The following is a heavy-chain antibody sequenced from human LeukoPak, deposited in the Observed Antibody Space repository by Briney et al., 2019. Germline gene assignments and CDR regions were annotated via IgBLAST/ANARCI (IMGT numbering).Heavy chain of an antibody. V-gene: IGHV3-74*01. J-gene: IGHJ6*02. D-gene: IGHD3-22*01. CDR2: INSGRSST. CDR1: GFTFSSYW. Sequence: PGGSLRLSCAASGFTFSSYWMRWVRQAPGKGLVWVSRINSGRSSTSYADSVKGRFTISRDNAKNTLYLQMNSLRAEDTAVYYCAGPHYYDSSGYYPYYYYYGMDVWGQGTTVTVSS. CDR3: AGPHYYDSSGYYPYYYYYGMDV.